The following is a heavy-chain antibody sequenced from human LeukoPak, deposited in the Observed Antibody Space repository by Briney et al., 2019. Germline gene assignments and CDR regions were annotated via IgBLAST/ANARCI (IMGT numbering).Heavy chain of an antibody. D-gene: IGHD3-9*01. CDR1: GFTVSSNF. CDR3: ARDRVDILTGYYYSMDV. V-gene: IGHV3-53*01. CDR2: IYSGGST. Sequence: GGSLRLSCAASGFTVSSNFMAWVRQAPGKGLEWVSVIYSGGSTYYADSVKGRFTISRDNSKNTLYLQMNSLRAEDTAVYYCARDRVDILTGYYYSMDVWGQGTTVTVSS. J-gene: IGHJ6*02.